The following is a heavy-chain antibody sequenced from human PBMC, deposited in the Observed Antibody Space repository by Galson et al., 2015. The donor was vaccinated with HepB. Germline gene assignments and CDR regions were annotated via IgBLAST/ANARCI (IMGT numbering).Heavy chain of an antibody. J-gene: IGHJ4*02. CDR3: AKAPPGPYYDSSGYYYY. V-gene: IGHV3-23*01. CDR2: ISGSGGST. Sequence: SLRLSCAASGFTFSSYAMSWVRQAPGKGLEWVSAISGSGGSTYYADSVKGRFTISRDNSKNTLYLQMNSLRAEDTAVYYCAKAPPGPYYDSSGYYYYWGQGTLVTVSS. CDR1: GFTFSSYA. D-gene: IGHD3-22*01.